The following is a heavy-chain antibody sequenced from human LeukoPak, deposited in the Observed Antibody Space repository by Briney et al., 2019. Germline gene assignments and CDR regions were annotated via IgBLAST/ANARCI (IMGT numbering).Heavy chain of an antibody. Sequence: PGGSLRLSCAASGFTFSSYSMNWVRQAPGKGLEWVSYISSSSSTIYYADSVKGRFTISRDNAKNSLYLQMNSLRAEDTAVYYCARPPYCTNGVCTGHFQHWGQGTLVTVSS. CDR1: GFTFSSYS. V-gene: IGHV3-48*01. J-gene: IGHJ1*01. CDR2: ISSSSSTI. D-gene: IGHD2-8*01. CDR3: ARPPYCTNGVCTGHFQH.